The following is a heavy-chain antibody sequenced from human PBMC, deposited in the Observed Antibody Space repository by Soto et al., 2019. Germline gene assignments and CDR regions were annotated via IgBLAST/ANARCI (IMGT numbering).Heavy chain of an antibody. CDR1: GDSISSGNKY. Sequence: QVQLRESGPGLVMPSQTLSLTCTVSGDSISSGNKYWSWIRQPPGKGLEWIGYIFSSGTTSYNPSLKSRLTRSLDASKNQFSLTLNSLTDADTAVYFCARVPSPFDYYYAMDVWGQGTTVTVSS. D-gene: IGHD3-16*01. J-gene: IGHJ6*02. CDR3: ARVPSPFDYYYAMDV. V-gene: IGHV4-30-4*01. CDR2: IFSSGTT.